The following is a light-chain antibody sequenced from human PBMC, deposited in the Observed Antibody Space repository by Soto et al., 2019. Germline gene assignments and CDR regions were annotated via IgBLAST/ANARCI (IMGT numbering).Light chain of an antibody. V-gene: IGKV3-20*01. J-gene: IGKJ4*01. CDR2: GAS. CDR1: QSVNNNY. CDR3: QQYGSSPLT. Sequence: EIVLTQSPGTLSLSPGERATLSCRASQSVNNNYLAWYQQKPGQAPRLLIYGASSRATGIPDRFSGSGSGTDFNLTISRLEPEDFAVFYCQQYGSSPLTFGGGTKVEIK.